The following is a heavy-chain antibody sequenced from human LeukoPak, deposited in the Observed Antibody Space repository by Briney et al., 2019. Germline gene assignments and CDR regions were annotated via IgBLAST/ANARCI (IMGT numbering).Heavy chain of an antibody. CDR2: IYYSGST. J-gene: IGHJ3*02. V-gene: IGHV4-59*08. CDR1: GGSFSGYY. CDR3: ARIQYRGGIQLWLDAFDI. D-gene: IGHD5-18*01. Sequence: PSETLSLTCAVYGGSFSGYYWSWIRQPPGKGLEWIGYIYYSGSTNYNPSLKSRVAISVDTSKNQFSLKLSSVTAADTAVYYCARIQYRGGIQLWLDAFDIWGQGTMVTVSS.